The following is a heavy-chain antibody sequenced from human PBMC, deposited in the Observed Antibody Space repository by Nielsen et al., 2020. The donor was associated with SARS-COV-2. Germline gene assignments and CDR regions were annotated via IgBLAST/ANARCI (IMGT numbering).Heavy chain of an antibody. CDR1: GFTFSDHA. J-gene: IGHJ4*02. CDR3: ARHLRWSPGHYSDY. CDR2: IGGWGSDT. Sequence: GESLKISCAASGFTFSDHAMGWVRQAAGKGLEWVSLIGGWGSDTYYADSVKGRFTVSRDNAKNTLYLQMNSLRAEDTALYYCARHLRWSPGHYSDYWGQGTLVTVSS. V-gene: IGHV3-23*01. D-gene: IGHD4-23*01.